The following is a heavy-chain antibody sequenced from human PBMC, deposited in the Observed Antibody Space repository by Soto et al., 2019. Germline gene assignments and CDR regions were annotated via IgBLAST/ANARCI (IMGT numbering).Heavy chain of an antibody. J-gene: IGHJ6*02. CDR1: GFLFTTYG. CDR3: ARFNAFWRGKRGLDV. D-gene: IGHD3-3*01. V-gene: IGHV3-23*01. Sequence: EEQLLESGGGLVQPGGSLRVSCAASGFLFTTYGMKWVRQAPGKGLEWVSDISSSGATPRYAGSVKGRFTISRDNSKKTVDLQMTNLRVDHTAVYSCARFNAFWRGKRGLDVWGQGTTVTVSS. CDR2: ISSSGATP.